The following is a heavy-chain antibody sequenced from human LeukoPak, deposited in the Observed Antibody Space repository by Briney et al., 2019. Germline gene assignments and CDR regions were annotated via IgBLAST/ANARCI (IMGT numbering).Heavy chain of an antibody. Sequence: SGGSLRLSCAASGFTFSSYAMSWVRQAPGKGLEWVSSIGSSGANIYYADSVKGRFTISRDDSKNSLYLQMNSLRAEDTAVYYCAKSESFEGMVIDYWGQGTLVTVSS. CDR2: IGSSGANI. CDR1: GFTFSSYA. J-gene: IGHJ4*02. D-gene: IGHD5-18*01. CDR3: AKSESFEGMVIDY. V-gene: IGHV3-23*01.